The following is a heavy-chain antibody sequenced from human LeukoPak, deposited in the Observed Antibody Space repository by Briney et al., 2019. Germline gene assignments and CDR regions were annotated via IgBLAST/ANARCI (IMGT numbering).Heavy chain of an antibody. CDR1: GFTLSSYA. CDR2: ISGSAGST. D-gene: IGHD3-22*01. V-gene: IGHV3-23*01. Sequence: PGGSLRLSCAASGFTLSSYAMSWVRQAPGKGLEWVSLISGSAGSTYYADSVQGRFTVSRDNTKNTLYVQMNSLRAEDTALYYCARDIYPDSSGTAFDSWGQGTLVTVS. J-gene: IGHJ4*02. CDR3: ARDIYPDSSGTAFDS.